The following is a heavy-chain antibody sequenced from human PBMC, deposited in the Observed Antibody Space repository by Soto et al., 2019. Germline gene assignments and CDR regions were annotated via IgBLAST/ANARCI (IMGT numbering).Heavy chain of an antibody. CDR3: AKVSGDYDYIWGSYRHYYFDY. J-gene: IGHJ4*02. V-gene: IGHV3-23*01. D-gene: IGHD3-16*02. Sequence: EVQLLESGGGLVQPGGSLRLSCAASGFTFSSDAMSWVRQAPGKGLEWVSAISGSGGSTYYADSVKGRFTISRDNSKNTLYLQMNSLRAEDTAVYYCAKVSGDYDYIWGSYRHYYFDYWGQGTLVTVSS. CDR2: ISGSGGST. CDR1: GFTFSSDA.